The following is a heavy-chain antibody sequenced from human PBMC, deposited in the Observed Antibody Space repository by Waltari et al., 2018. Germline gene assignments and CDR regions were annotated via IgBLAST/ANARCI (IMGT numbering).Heavy chain of an antibody. CDR1: GGSISGSSYY. CDR2: IYYSGST. D-gene: IGHD6-19*01. Sequence: QLQLQESGPGLVKPSETLSLTCPVSGGSISGSSYYWGWLRQPPGKGLEWLGSIYYSGSTYYNPSLKSRVTISVDTSKNQFSLKLSSVTAADTAVYYCARGGWYGAEYFQHWARAPWSPSPQ. J-gene: IGHJ1*01. CDR3: ARGGWYGAEYFQH. V-gene: IGHV4-39*07.